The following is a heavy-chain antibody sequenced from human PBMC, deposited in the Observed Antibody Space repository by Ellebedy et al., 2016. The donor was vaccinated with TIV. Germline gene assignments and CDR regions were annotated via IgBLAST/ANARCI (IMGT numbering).Heavy chain of an antibody. V-gene: IGHV1-18*01. CDR1: VGTFSSYA. CDR3: ARVRSGSYYDY. D-gene: IGHD1-26*01. CDR2: TSAYNGNT. Sequence: ASVKVSCKASVGTFSSYAISWVRQAPGQGLEWMGWTSAYNGNTNYAQKLQGRVTMTTDTSASTAYMELSSLRSEDTAVYYCARVRSGSYYDYWGQGTLVTVSS. J-gene: IGHJ4*02.